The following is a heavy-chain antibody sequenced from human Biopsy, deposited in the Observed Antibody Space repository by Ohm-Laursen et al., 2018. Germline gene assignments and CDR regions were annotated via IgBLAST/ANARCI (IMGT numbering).Heavy chain of an antibody. D-gene: IGHD3-3*01. CDR3: ARDLLEWSLPS. CDR1: GDAFLGYY. V-gene: IGHV1-2*02. CDR2: IYPNSGDT. Sequence: GASVKVSCKASGDAFLGYYLHWVRQAPGQDLEWMGSIYPNSGDTDFAQKFQGRVSMTRDTSVSTAYLELSSLRSDDTAIYYCARDLLEWSLPSWGQGTLVTVSS. J-gene: IGHJ4*02.